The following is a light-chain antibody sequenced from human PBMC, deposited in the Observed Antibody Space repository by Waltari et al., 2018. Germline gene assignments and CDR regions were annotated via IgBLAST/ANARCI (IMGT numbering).Light chain of an antibody. Sequence: QSAPTQPASVSGSPGQSITISCTGTSSDVGGYDFVSWHQQYPGKAPNVMIYGVNNRPSGVSNRFSGSKSGNTASLLSSGLQADDEADYYCSSYTTSGTLVFGTGTKVTVL. V-gene: IGLV2-14*01. CDR3: SSYTTSGTLV. CDR1: SSDVGGYDF. J-gene: IGLJ1*01. CDR2: GVN.